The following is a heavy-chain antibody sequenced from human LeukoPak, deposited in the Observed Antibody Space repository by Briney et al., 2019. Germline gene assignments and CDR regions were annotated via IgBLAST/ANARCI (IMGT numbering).Heavy chain of an antibody. J-gene: IGHJ6*03. Sequence: GGSLRLSCAASGFSFSSYRMNWVRQAPGKRLEWVSAISGSGGSTFYADSVKGRFTISRDNSKDTLYLHMNSLRAEDTALYYCARGYSSGWYPNYMDVWGKGTTVTVSS. CDR3: ARGYSSGWYPNYMDV. CDR2: ISGSGGST. D-gene: IGHD6-19*01. CDR1: GFSFSSYR. V-gene: IGHV3-23*01.